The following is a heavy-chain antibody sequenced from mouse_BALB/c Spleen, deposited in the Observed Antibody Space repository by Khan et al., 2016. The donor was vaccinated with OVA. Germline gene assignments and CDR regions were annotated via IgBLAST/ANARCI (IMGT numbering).Heavy chain of an antibody. J-gene: IGHJ3*01. CDR1: GYTFTDFT. CDR2: ISTYYGDV. Sequence: QVQLKQSGAELVRPGVSVKISCKGSGYTFTDFTMHWVKQSHAKSLEWIGVISTYYGDVTYNQKFKGKATMTVDKSSSTAYMELARLTSEDSAIFSGTRGGGNRFAYWGQGTLVTGSA. CDR3: TRGGGNRFAY. V-gene: IGHV1S137*01.